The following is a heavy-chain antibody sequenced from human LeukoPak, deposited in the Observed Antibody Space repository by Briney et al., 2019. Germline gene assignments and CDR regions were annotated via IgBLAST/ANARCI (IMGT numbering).Heavy chain of an antibody. Sequence: KPSETLSLTCAVYGGSFSGYYWSWIRQPPGKGLEWIGEINHSGSTNYNPSLKSRVTISVDTSKNQFSLKLSSVTAADTAVYYCARGRPKYYYDSSGFNPFDYWGQGTLVTVSS. CDR3: ARGRPKYYYDSSGFNPFDY. CDR2: INHSGST. J-gene: IGHJ4*02. V-gene: IGHV4-34*01. CDR1: GGSFSGYY. D-gene: IGHD3-22*01.